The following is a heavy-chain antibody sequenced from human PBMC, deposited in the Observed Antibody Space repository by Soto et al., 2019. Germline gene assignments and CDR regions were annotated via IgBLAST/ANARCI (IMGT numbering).Heavy chain of an antibody. CDR1: GFTFSGSA. Sequence: GGSLRLSCAASGFTFSGSAMHWVRQASGKGLEWVGRIRSKANSYATAYAASVKGRFTISRDDSKNTAYLQMNSLKTEDTAVYYCTSHGLYYDILTGYYRGYYFQHWGQGTLVTVSS. CDR3: TSHGLYYDILTGYYRGYYFQH. D-gene: IGHD3-9*01. J-gene: IGHJ1*01. CDR2: IRSKANSYAT. V-gene: IGHV3-73*01.